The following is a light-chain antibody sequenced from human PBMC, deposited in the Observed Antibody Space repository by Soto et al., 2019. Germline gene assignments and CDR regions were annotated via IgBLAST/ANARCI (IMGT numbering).Light chain of an antibody. CDR1: HFVASGY. CDR3: QQFSSYPLT. Sequence: EVVVTQSPDTLSLSPGERATLSCRASHFVASGYLAWYQQKPGQAPRLLIYGASSRATGIPDRFSGSGSGTDFTLTISRLEPEDFAVYYCQQFSSYPLTFGGGTKVDIK. J-gene: IGKJ4*01. V-gene: IGKV3-20*01. CDR2: GAS.